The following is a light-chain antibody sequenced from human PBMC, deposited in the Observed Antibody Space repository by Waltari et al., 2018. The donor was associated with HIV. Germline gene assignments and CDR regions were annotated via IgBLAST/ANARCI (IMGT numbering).Light chain of an antibody. V-gene: IGLV2-14*03. CDR3: NSYTTSSTLHVV. CDR2: DVS. J-gene: IGLJ2*01. CDR1: SRDVGGYNY. Sequence: QSALTQPASVSGSPGQSITISCTGTSRDVGGYNYVSWYQHHPGKAPKLMIYDVSNRPSGVSNRFSGSKSGNTASLTISGPQAEDEADYYCNSYTTSSTLHVVFGGGTKLTVL.